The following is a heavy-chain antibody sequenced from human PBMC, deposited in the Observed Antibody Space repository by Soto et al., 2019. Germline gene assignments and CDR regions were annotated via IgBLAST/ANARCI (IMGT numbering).Heavy chain of an antibody. CDR2: TRSKANSYAT. D-gene: IGHD2-15*01. CDR1: GFTFSGSA. J-gene: IGHJ4*02. Sequence: GSLRLSCAASGFTFSGSAMHWVRQASGKGLEWVGRTRSKANSYATAYAASVKGGFTISRDDSKNTAYLQMNSLKTEDTAVYYCTSSFPAATRVDYWGQGTLVTVSS. CDR3: TSSFPAATRVDY. V-gene: IGHV3-73*01.